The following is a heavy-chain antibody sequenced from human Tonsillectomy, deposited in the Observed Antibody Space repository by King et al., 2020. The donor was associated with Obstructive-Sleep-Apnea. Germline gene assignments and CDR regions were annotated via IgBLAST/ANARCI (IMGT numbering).Heavy chain of an antibody. CDR1: GFTFSNYG. Sequence: VQLVESGGGVVQPGRSLRLSCAASGFTFSNYGMHWVRQAPGKGLEWVAFIRYDGRNKYYGDSVKGRFTISRDNSKNTQYLQMNSLGPEDTAVYYCARGSYSSGWEGDYWGQGTLVIVSS. V-gene: IGHV3-30*02. CDR2: IRYDGRNK. J-gene: IGHJ4*02. D-gene: IGHD6-19*01. CDR3: ARGSYSSGWEGDY.